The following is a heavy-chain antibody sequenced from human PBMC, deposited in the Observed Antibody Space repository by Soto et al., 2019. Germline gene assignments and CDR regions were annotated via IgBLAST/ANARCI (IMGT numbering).Heavy chain of an antibody. CDR2: IYPGDSDT. CDR1: GYSSTSYW. CDR3: TRSTPDYGDYGVDYYYGMDV. Sequence: GESLKISCKGSGYSSTSYWIGWVRQMPGKGLEWMGIIYPGDSDTRYSPSFQGQVTISADKSISTAYLQWSSLKASDTAMYYCTRSTPDYGDYGVDYYYGMDVWGQGTTVTVSS. D-gene: IGHD4-17*01. V-gene: IGHV5-51*01. J-gene: IGHJ6*02.